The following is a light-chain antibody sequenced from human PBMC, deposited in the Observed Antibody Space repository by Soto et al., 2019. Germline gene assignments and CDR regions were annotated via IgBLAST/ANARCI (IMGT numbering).Light chain of an antibody. CDR1: QSISSY. CDR2: AAS. Sequence: RLAQSPSSLSASVGARVTITCRASQSISSYLNWYQQKPGKAPKLLIYAASSLQSGVPSRFSGSGSGTDFTLTITSLQPEDFATYYCQQSYSTPWTFGQGTKVDIK. CDR3: QQSYSTPWT. V-gene: IGKV1-39*01. J-gene: IGKJ1*01.